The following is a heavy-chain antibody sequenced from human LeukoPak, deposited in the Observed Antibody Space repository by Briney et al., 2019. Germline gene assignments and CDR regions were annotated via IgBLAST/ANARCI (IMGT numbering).Heavy chain of an antibody. Sequence: GGSLRFSCAASGFTFSSYAMSWVRQAPGKGLEWVSAISGSGGSTYYADSVKGRFTISRDNSKNTLYLQMNSLRAEDTAVYYCARDGPYSYGYDYWGQGTLVTVSS. D-gene: IGHD5-18*01. CDR3: ARDGPYSYGYDY. CDR2: ISGSGGST. V-gene: IGHV3-23*01. CDR1: GFTFSSYA. J-gene: IGHJ4*02.